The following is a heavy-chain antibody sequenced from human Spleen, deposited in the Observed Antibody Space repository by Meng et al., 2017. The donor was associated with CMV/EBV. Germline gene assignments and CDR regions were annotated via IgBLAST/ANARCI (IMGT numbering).Heavy chain of an antibody. J-gene: IGHJ4*02. V-gene: IGHV4-39*07. CDR3: ASMTTFYTRLDY. Sequence: TVSGGSISTSASYWGWIRQPPGKGLEWIGSFFYDGSTYYGPSLKSRVTISGDTSKSQFSLKVNSVTAADTAVYYCASMTTFYTRLDYWGQGALVTVSS. D-gene: IGHD3-16*01. CDR2: FFYDGST. CDR1: GGSISTSASY.